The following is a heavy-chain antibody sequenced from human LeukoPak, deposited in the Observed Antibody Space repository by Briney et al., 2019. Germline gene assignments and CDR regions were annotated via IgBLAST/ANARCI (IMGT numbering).Heavy chain of an antibody. J-gene: IGHJ5*02. CDR1: GGTFSSYA. CDR2: IIPILGIA. D-gene: IGHD3-10*01. CDR3: AYGSGGYYSNWFDP. V-gene: IGHV1-69*04. Sequence: SVKVSCKASGGTFSSYAISWVRQAPGQGLEWMGRIIPILGIANYAQKFQGRVTITADKSTSTAYMELSSLRSEDTAVYYCAYGSGGYYSNWFDPWGQGALVTVSS.